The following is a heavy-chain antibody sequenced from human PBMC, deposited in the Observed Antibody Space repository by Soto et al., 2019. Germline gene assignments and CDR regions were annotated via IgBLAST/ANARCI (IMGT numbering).Heavy chain of an antibody. CDR2: INHSGST. CDR1: GGSFSDDY. Sequence: SETLSLTCAVYGGSFSDDYWTWIRQPPGKGLEWIGEINHSGSTNYNPSLKSRVTISVDTSKNQFSLKLSSVTAADTAVYYCARWSGGSSGWYRLRYYYYGMDVWGQGTTVTVSS. J-gene: IGHJ6*02. V-gene: IGHV4-34*01. CDR3: ARWSGGSSGWYRLRYYYYGMDV. D-gene: IGHD6-19*01.